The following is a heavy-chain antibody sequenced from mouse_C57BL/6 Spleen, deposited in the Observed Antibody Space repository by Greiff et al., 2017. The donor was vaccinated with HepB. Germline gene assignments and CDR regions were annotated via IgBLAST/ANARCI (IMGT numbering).Heavy chain of an antibody. J-gene: IGHJ3*01. CDR1: GYTFTSYW. CDR2: IDPSDSYT. V-gene: IGHV1-50*01. CDR3: ARASSGPAWFAY. Sequence: QVQLKQPGAELVKPGASVKLSCKASGYTFTSYWMQWVKQRPGQGLEWIGEIDPSDSYTNYNQKFKGKATLTVDTSSSTAYMQLSSLTSEDSAVYYCARASSGPAWFAYWGQGTLVTVSA. D-gene: IGHD3-2*02.